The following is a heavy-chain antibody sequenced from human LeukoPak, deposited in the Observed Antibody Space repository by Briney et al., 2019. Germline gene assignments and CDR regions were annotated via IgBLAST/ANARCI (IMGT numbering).Heavy chain of an antibody. CDR1: GGSLSGYY. CDR2: INHSGST. V-gene: IGHV4-34*01. CDR3: ARLMYSGYEGLDYYFNYIDV. D-gene: IGHD5-12*01. J-gene: IGHJ6*03. Sequence: PSETLSLTCGVYGGSLSGYYWSWIRQPPGKGREWIGEINHSGSTNYNPSLKSRVTMSVDTSKNQFSLNLSSVTAADTAVYYCARLMYSGYEGLDYYFNYIDVWGKGTTVTISS.